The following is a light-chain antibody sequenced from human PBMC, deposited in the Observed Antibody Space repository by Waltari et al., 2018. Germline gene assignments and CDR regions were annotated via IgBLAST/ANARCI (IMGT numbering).Light chain of an antibody. CDR3: QKYDDYPLT. Sequence: DIQMTQSPSTLSASLGDRVTITCRASQSIGSLLAWYQQKPGKAPKLLIYRASSLESGVTSRFSGSGSGTEFTLTISSLQPDDFATYYCQKYDDYPLTFGGGTKVEIK. V-gene: IGKV1-5*03. J-gene: IGKJ4*01. CDR2: RAS. CDR1: QSIGSL.